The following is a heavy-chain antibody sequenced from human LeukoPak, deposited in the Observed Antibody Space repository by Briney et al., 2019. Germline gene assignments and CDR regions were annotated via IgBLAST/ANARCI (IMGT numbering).Heavy chain of an antibody. CDR2: IRYDGSNK. Sequence: PGGSLRLSCAASGFTFSSYGMHWVRQAPGKGLEWVAFIRYDGSNKYYADSVKGRFTISRDNSKNTLYLQMNSLRAEGTAVYYCAKDRGEAAAAKYYFDYWGQGTLVTVSS. J-gene: IGHJ4*02. CDR3: AKDRGEAAAAKYYFDY. D-gene: IGHD6-13*01. CDR1: GFTFSSYG. V-gene: IGHV3-30*02.